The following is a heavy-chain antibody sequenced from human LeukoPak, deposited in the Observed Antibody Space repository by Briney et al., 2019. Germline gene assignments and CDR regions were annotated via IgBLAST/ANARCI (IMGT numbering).Heavy chain of an antibody. D-gene: IGHD3-16*01. CDR1: GFTFSRYG. CDR3: AKGLYRGFDDAFDI. V-gene: IGHV3-23*01. J-gene: IGHJ3*02. CDR2: ISTGGEVT. Sequence: PGGSLRLSCAASGFTFSRYGMSWVRQAPGKGLEWVSVISTGGEVTYYADSVKGRFTISRDNSKNTMYLHMNSLRAEDTAVYYCAKGLYRGFDDAFDIWGQGTMVSVSS.